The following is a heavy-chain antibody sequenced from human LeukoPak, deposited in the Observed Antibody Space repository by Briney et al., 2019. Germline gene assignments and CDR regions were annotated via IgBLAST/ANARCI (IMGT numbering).Heavy chain of an antibody. J-gene: IGHJ4*02. CDR3: ARGDGSAAYFDY. D-gene: IGHD2-15*01. CDR2: ISGSGGNT. CDR1: GFTFSSYA. V-gene: IGHV3-23*01. Sequence: GGSLRLSCAASGFTFSSYAMSWVRQAPGKGLEWVSAISGSGGNTYYADSVKGRFTISRDNAKKSLYLQMNSLRAEDTAVYYCARGDGSAAYFDYWGQGTLVTVSS.